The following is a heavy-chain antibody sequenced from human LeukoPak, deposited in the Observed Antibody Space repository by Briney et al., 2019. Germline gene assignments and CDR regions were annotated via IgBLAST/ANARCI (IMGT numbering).Heavy chain of an antibody. V-gene: IGHV4-59*01. Sequence: SETLSLTCTVSGGSISSYYWSWIRQPPGKGLEWIGYIYYSGSTNYNPSLKSRVTISVDTSKNQFSLKLSSVTAADAAVYYCARDSIAARGRAFDYWGQGTLVTVSS. CDR2: IYYSGST. CDR1: GGSISSYY. J-gene: IGHJ4*02. D-gene: IGHD6-6*01. CDR3: ARDSIAARGRAFDY.